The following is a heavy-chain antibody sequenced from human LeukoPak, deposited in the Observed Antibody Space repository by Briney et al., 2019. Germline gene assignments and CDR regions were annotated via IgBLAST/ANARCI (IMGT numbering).Heavy chain of an antibody. D-gene: IGHD2-2*01. Sequence: SVKVSCKASGFTFTSSAMQWVRQARGQRLEWIGWIVVGSGNTNYAQKFQERVTITRDMSTSTAYMELSSLRSEDTAVYYSAAAGYCSSTSCSPYYYYGMDVWGQGTPVTVSS. CDR2: IVVGSGNT. CDR1: GFTFTSSA. CDR3: AAAGYCSSTSCSPYYYYGMDV. V-gene: IGHV1-58*02. J-gene: IGHJ6*02.